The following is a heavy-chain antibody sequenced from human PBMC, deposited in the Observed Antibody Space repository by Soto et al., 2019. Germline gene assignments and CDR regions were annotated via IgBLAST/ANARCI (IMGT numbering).Heavy chain of an antibody. CDR2: IYHSGST. V-gene: IGHV4-38-2*01. J-gene: IGHJ4*02. CDR1: GYSISSGYF. Sequence: QVQLQESGPGLVKPSETLSLTCAVSGYSISSGYFWGWIRQPPGRGLEWIGSIYHSGSTYYNPSLRSRVTIAVDTSKNQFSLRLTSVTAADTAVYYCARGLGRYYGSGNINFDYWGQGTLVTVSS. D-gene: IGHD3-10*01. CDR3: ARGLGRYYGSGNINFDY.